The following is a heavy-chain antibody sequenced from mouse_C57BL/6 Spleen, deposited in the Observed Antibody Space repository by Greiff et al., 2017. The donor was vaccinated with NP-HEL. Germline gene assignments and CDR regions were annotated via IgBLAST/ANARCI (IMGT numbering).Heavy chain of an antibody. J-gene: IGHJ2*01. CDR3: ARGGYDSYFTFFDY. V-gene: IGHV1-22*01. Sequence: EVQLQQSGPELVKPGASVQMSCKASGYTFTDYNMHWVKQSHGKSLEWIGYINPNNGGTSFHQKFKGKAPLTVNKPSSTAYMELRSLTSEDSAVYYCARGGYDSYFTFFDYWGQGTTLTVSS. CDR2: INPNNGGT. D-gene: IGHD2-3*01. CDR1: GYTFTDYN.